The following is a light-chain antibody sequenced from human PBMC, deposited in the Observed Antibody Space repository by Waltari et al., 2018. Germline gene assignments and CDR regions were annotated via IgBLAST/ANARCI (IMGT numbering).Light chain of an antibody. CDR2: KAS. Sequence: DIQMTQSPSTLSASVGDRVTITCRASQSISGWLAWYQQKPGKAPKLLIYKASTLESGVPPRFSGSGSGTEFTLTINSLQPDDFATYYFQQYDTFMWTFGQGTKVDI. CDR3: QQYDTFMWT. CDR1: QSISGW. V-gene: IGKV1-5*03. J-gene: IGKJ1*01.